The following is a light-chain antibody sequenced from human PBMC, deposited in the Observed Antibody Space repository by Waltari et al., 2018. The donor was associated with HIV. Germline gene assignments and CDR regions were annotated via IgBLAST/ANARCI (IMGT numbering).Light chain of an antibody. CDR3: QTWGTGIQV. CDR1: SGHSSYA. J-gene: IGLJ3*02. Sequence: HLVLTQSPSAPAPLGASVRLPCTLSSGHSSYAIAWPQQQPETGPRFLMKLNSDGSHNKGDGVPDRFSGSSSGAERYLTITSLQSDDEADYYCQTWGTGIQVFGGGTKLTVL. CDR2: LNSDGSH. V-gene: IGLV4-69*01.